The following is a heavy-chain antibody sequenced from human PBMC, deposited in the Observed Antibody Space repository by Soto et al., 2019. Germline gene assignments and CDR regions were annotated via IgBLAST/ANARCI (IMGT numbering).Heavy chain of an antibody. J-gene: IGHJ5*02. V-gene: IGHV3-48*02. CDR2: ISSSSSTI. Sequence: GGSLRLSCAASGFTFSSYSMNWVRQAPGKGLEWVSYISSSSSTIYYADSVKGRFTISRDNAKNSLYLQMNSLRDEDTAVYYCAREGAYYDFWSGYYTGTGWFDPWGQGTLVTVSS. D-gene: IGHD3-3*01. CDR3: AREGAYYDFWSGYYTGTGWFDP. CDR1: GFTFSSYS.